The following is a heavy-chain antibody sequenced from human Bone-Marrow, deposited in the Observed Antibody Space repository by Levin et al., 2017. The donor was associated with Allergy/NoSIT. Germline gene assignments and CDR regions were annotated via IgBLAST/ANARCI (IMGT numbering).Heavy chain of an antibody. CDR3: ASGRGYSISGGFDF. CDR2: INRDGTTT. CDR1: ELTSNDYW. Sequence: QTGGSLRLSCAASELTSNDYWVHWVRQAPGKGLEWVSRINRDGTTTTYGDSVKGRFTISRDNAKSAVYLQMNSLRAEDTAVYYCASGRGYSISGGFDFWGQGTLVTVSS. D-gene: IGHD6-6*01. J-gene: IGHJ4*02. V-gene: IGHV3-74*03.